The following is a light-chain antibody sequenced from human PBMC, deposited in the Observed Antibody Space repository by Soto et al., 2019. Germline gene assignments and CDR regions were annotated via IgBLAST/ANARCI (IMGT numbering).Light chain of an antibody. CDR1: QSFSSSY. Sequence: EIVLTQSPGTLSLSPGERATLSCRASQSFSSSYLAWYQQKPGQAPRLLIYATSSRATGIPDRFSGSGSQTDFTLTISRLEPEDFAVYYCQQYGTSPRTFGQGTKEDIK. J-gene: IGKJ1*01. CDR2: ATS. CDR3: QQYGTSPRT. V-gene: IGKV3-20*01.